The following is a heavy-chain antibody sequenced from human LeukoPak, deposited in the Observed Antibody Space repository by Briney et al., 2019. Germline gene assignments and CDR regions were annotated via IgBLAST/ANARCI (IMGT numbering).Heavy chain of an antibody. Sequence: GASVKVSCKASGYTFTSYDINWVRQATGQGLEWMGWMNPNSGNTGYAQKFQGRVTITRNTSISTAYMKLSSLRSEDTAVYYCARGINDYSNHPYFQHWGQGTLVTVSS. D-gene: IGHD4-11*01. CDR1: GYTFTSYD. V-gene: IGHV1-8*03. CDR3: ARGINDYSNHPYFQH. CDR2: MNPNSGNT. J-gene: IGHJ1*01.